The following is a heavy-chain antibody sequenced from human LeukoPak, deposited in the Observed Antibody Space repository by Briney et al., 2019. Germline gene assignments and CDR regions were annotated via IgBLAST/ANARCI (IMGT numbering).Heavy chain of an antibody. J-gene: IGHJ6*02. CDR3: AREGRRPLSTIFGVATNYYYGMDV. D-gene: IGHD3-3*01. Sequence: HWASVSVSCTASGGTFSSYAISWVRQAPGQGLEWMGRIIPILGIANYAQKFQGRVTITADKSASTAYMELSSLRSEDTAVYYCAREGRRPLSTIFGVATNYYYGMDVWGQGTTVTVSS. V-gene: IGHV1-69*10. CDR1: GGTFSSYA. CDR2: IIPILGIA.